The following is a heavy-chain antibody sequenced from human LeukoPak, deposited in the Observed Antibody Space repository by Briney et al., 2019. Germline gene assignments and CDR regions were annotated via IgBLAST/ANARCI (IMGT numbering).Heavy chain of an antibody. Sequence: ASVKVSCKASGGTFSSYAISWVRQAPGQGLEWMGGIIPTFGTANYAQKFQGRVTITTDESTSTAYMELSSLRSEDTAVYYCASYYDSSGTPAEYAFDIWGQGTMVTVSS. CDR3: ASYYDSSGTPAEYAFDI. CDR2: IIPTFGTA. J-gene: IGHJ3*02. D-gene: IGHD3-22*01. V-gene: IGHV1-69*05. CDR1: GGTFSSYA.